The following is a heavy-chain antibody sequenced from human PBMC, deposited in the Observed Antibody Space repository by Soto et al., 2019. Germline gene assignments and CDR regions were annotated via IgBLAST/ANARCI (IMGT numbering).Heavy chain of an antibody. D-gene: IGHD2-8*01. CDR2: LSSSGRS. V-gene: IGHV4-4*07. CDR3: ARGMGRYFDL. CDR1: GDSISNFY. Sequence: QVQLQESGPGLVKPSETLSLTCTVSGDSISNFYWSWIRQPAGKGLESLGRLSSSGRSNYNPSLQSRVARSLATSKKQFCLRLTSLSAADTAVYFCARGMGRYFDLWGRGTLVTVFS. J-gene: IGHJ2*01.